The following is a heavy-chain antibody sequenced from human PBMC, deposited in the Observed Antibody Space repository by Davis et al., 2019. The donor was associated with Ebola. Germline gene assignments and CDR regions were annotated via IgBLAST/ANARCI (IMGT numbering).Heavy chain of an antibody. D-gene: IGHD3-22*01. V-gene: IGHV1-69*13. CDR3: AKDRYYDNSPLYFESET. J-gene: IGHJ4*02. Sequence: SVKVSCKASGGTFSSYAISWVRQAPGQGLERVGGIIPIFDTASYAHNFQDRVTITADESRITAYLELSSLRSEDTAVYYCAKDRYYDNSPLYFESETWGQGTLVTVSS. CDR2: IIPIFDTA. CDR1: GGTFSSYA.